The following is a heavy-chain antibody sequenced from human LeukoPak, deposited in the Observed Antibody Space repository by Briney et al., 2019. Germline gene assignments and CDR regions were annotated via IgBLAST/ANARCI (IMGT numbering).Heavy chain of an antibody. CDR2: ISYDGSNK. V-gene: IGHV3-30-3*01. Sequence: GGSLRLSCAASGSTFSSYPMHWVRQAPGRGLEWVATISYDGSNKYYADSVKGRFTISRDNPKNTLYLQMNSLRPEDTAVYYCARRTVTEYYFDYWGQGTQVTVSS. J-gene: IGHJ4*02. D-gene: IGHD4-17*01. CDR1: GSTFSSYP. CDR3: ARRTVTEYYFDY.